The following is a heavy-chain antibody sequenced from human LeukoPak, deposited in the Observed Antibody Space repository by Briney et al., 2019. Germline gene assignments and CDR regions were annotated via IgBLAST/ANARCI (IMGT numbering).Heavy chain of an antibody. V-gene: IGHV3-20*04. CDR2: INWSGTTS. CDR3: AKSYSYYHMDD. Sequence: GGSLRLSCVASGFTFDDYGMNWVRQAPGKGLEWVSGINWSGTTSASADSVKGRFTISRDNTKNTLYLQMNSLRGDDTAVYYCAKSYSYYHMDDWGKGTSVTVSS. J-gene: IGHJ6*03. CDR1: GFTFDDYG.